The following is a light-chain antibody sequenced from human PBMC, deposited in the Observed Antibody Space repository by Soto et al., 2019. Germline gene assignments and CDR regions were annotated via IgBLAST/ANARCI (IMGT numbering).Light chain of an antibody. CDR3: QQHSHWPPWT. V-gene: IGKV3-11*01. CDR2: DAS. J-gene: IGKJ1*01. CDR1: QSISSN. Sequence: EIVLTQSPGTLSLSPGERATLSCRASQSISSNLAWYQQKPGQAPRLLIYDASSRATGIPARFSGSGSGTDFTLTISSLEPEDFAVYYCQQHSHWPPWTFGQGTKVE.